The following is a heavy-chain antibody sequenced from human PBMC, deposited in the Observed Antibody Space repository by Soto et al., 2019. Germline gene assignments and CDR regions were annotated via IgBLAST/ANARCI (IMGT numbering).Heavy chain of an antibody. CDR1: GFTFSSHA. CDR3: VKGEYYYDSSGYYPFDY. J-gene: IGHJ4*02. CDR2: ISTKGGST. D-gene: IGHD3-22*01. V-gene: IGHV3-64D*06. Sequence: GGSLRLSCSASGFTFSSHAMHWVRQAPGQGLEYASSISTKGGSTHYADSVKGRFTISRDNSKNTQYLQMSSLRADDTAVYYCVKGEYYYDSSGYYPFDYWGQGTLVTVS.